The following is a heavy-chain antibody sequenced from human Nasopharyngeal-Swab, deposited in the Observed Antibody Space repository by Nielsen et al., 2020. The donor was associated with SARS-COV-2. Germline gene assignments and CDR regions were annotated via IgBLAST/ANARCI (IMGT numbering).Heavy chain of an antibody. Sequence: WIRQPPGKGLEWIGYIYYSGSTYYNPSLKSRVTISVDTSKNQFPLKLSSVTAADTAVYYCARGGYGSGSYHFDYWGQGTLVTVSS. J-gene: IGHJ4*02. CDR3: ARGGYGSGSYHFDY. V-gene: IGHV4-31*02. D-gene: IGHD3-10*01. CDR2: IYYSGST.